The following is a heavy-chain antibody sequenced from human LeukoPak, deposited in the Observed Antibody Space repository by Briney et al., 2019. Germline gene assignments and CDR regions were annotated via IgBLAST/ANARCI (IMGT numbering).Heavy chain of an antibody. D-gene: IGHD2-8*01. CDR3: VGRGLYGGTWLFEY. Sequence: SETLSLTCSVSGDSLNARKWWSGVRPATGEGVEWIGEIYHDRTTIFNPSLKRRLTISVDKSANQFFLNLNSVSATDTAVYYCVGRGLYGGTWLFEYWGQGALVTVSS. CDR2: IYHDRTT. J-gene: IGHJ4*02. V-gene: IGHV4-4*02. CDR1: GDSLNARKW.